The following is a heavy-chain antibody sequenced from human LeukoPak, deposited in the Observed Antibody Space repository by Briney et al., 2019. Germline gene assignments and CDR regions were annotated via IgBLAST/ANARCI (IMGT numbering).Heavy chain of an antibody. D-gene: IGHD1-26*01. J-gene: IGHJ4*02. CDR3: ARVGGAGFDY. CDR1: GFTFSSYS. CDR2: IDSSSSYI. V-gene: IGHV3-21*01. Sequence: PGVSLRLSSAASGFTFSSYSINWVRQAPGKGLEWGSSIDSSSSYIYYADSVKGRCTISRDNAKNSLFLQMNSLRAEDTAVYYCARVGGAGFDYWGQGTPVTVSS.